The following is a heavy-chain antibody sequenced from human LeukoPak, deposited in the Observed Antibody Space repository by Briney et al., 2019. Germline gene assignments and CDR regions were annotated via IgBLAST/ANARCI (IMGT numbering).Heavy chain of an antibody. CDR1: GFTFSSYE. Sequence: GGFLRLSCAASGFTFSSYEMNWVRQAPGKGLEWVSYISSSSSTIYYADSVKGRFTISRDNAKNSLYLQMNSLRAEDTAVYYCARAPPYCSGGSCYGGSDYWGQGTLVTVSS. CDR3: ARAPPYCSGGSCYGGSDY. V-gene: IGHV3-48*03. J-gene: IGHJ4*02. D-gene: IGHD2-15*01. CDR2: ISSSSSTI.